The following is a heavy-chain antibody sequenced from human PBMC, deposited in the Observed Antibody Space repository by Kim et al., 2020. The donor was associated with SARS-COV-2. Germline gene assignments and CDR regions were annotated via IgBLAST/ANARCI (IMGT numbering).Heavy chain of an antibody. CDR3: ARSPKKRYQRDSHFDY. J-gene: IGHJ4*02. CDR2: IYTSGST. V-gene: IGHV4-4*07. CDR1: GGSISSYY. D-gene: IGHD2-2*01. Sequence: SETLSLTCTVSGGSISSYYWSWIRQPAGKGLEWIGRIYTSGSTNYNPSLKSRVTMSVDTSKNQFSLKLSSVTAADTAVYYCARSPKKRYQRDSHFDYWGQGTLVTVSS.